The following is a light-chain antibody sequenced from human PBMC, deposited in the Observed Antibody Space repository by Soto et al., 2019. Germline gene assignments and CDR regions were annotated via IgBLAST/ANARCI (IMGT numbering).Light chain of an antibody. CDR2: AAS. CDR1: QNIDNH. V-gene: IGKV1-39*01. CDR3: QQSFSPPFT. J-gene: IGKJ3*01. Sequence: DIPLTQSPSSLSASLGDSVSISCRASQNIDNHLHWYRQKSGKAPEVLIYAASTLRDGVSSRFSGSGYGTDFTLTISSLQPEDFATYYCQQSFSPPFTFGPGTKVEIK.